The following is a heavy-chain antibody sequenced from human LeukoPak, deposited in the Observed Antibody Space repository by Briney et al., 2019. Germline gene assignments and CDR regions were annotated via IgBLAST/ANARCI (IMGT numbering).Heavy chain of an antibody. J-gene: IGHJ3*02. CDR2: ISGSGGST. CDR3: ARGGGSGRWGSAFDM. D-gene: IGHD6-19*01. V-gene: IGHV3-23*01. CDR1: GFTFSSYA. Sequence: GSLRLSCAASGFTFSSYAMSWVRQAPGKGLEWVSAISGSGGSTYYADSVKGRFTISRDNSKNSLYLQMNSLRDEDTAVYYCARGGGSGRWGSAFDMWGQGTMVTVSS.